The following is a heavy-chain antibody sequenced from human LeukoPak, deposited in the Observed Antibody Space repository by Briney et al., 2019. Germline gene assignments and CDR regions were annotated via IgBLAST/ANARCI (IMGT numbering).Heavy chain of an antibody. CDR2: ILPIFGSS. CDR3: ARSPIHYDFWSRFDP. CDR1: GGTFSSSA. V-gene: IGHV1-69*13. Sequence: SVKVSCKASGGTFSSSAISWVRQAPGQGLEWLGGILPIFGSSNYAQNFQGRVTITADESTSTAYMELSSLRSEDTAVYYCARSPIHYDFWSRFDPWGQGTLVTVSS. D-gene: IGHD3-3*01. J-gene: IGHJ5*02.